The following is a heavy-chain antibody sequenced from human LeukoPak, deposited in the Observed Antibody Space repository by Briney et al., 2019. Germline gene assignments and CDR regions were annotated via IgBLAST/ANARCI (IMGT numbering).Heavy chain of an antibody. CDR2: IYYSGST. V-gene: IGHV4-39*01. J-gene: IGHJ4*02. CDR1: GGSISSSSYY. Sequence: SETLSLTCTVSGGSISSSSYYWGWIRQPPGKGLEWLGSIYYSGSTYYNPSLKSRVTISVDTSKNQFSLKLSSVTAADTAVYYCARVVVPAANGYYFDYWGQGTLVTVSS. CDR3: ARVVVPAANGYYFDY. D-gene: IGHD2-2*01.